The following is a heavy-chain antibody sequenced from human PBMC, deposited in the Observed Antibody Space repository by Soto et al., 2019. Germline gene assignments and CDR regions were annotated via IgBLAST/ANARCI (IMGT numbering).Heavy chain of an antibody. V-gene: IGHV4-39*01. CDR1: GGSISSSSYY. CDR3: ARQRQWLVRGDFDY. J-gene: IGHJ4*02. D-gene: IGHD6-19*01. CDR2: IYYSGST. Sequence: QLQLQESGPGLVKPSETLSLTRTVSGGSISSSSYYWGWIRQPPGKGLEWIGSIYYSGSTYYNPSLKSRVTISVDTSKNQFSLKLSSVTAADTAVYYCARQRQWLVRGDFDYWGQGTLVTVSS.